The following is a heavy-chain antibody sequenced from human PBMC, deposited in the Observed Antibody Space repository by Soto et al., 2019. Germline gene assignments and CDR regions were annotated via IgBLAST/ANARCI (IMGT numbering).Heavy chain of an antibody. D-gene: IGHD3-3*01. CDR3: VRDMTESGVGDLDY. V-gene: IGHV3-15*01. CDR1: AG. CDR2: IKSKTSGETR. Sequence: AGGSWVLKATGKGLEWVGRIKSKTSGETRDYAAPVKGRFTISRDDSTNTVYLQMNSLKTEDTAVYYSVRDMTESGVGDLDYWGPGTLVTVS. J-gene: IGHJ4*02.